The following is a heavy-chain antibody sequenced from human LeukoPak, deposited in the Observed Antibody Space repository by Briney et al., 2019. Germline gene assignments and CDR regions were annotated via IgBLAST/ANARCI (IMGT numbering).Heavy chain of an antibody. CDR2: ISSSSSTI. CDR1: GFTFSSHS. V-gene: IGHV3-48*01. D-gene: IGHD3-22*01. CDR3: ARGAYYYED. Sequence: EGSLRLSCAASGFTFSSHSMNWVRQAPGKGLEWVSYISSSSSTIYYADSVKGRFTISRDNAKNSLYLQMNSLRAEDTAVYYCARGAYYYEDWGQGTLVTVSS. J-gene: IGHJ4*02.